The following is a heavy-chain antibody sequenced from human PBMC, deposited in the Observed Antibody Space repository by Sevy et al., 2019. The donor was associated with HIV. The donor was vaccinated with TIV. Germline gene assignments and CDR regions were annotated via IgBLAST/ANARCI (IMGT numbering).Heavy chain of an antibody. CDR2: ISGSGGSR. V-gene: IGHV3-23*01. D-gene: IGHD3-22*01. J-gene: IGHJ2*01. CDR1: GFTFSSYT. Sequence: GGSLRLSCAASGFTFSSYTMSWVRQAPGKGLEWVSAISGSGGSRYYADSVKGRFIISRDNSKNTLYLQMNSLRAEETAVYYCAKDPYYYDSSGYPDVYFDLWGRGTLVTVSS. CDR3: AKDPYYYDSSGYPDVYFDL.